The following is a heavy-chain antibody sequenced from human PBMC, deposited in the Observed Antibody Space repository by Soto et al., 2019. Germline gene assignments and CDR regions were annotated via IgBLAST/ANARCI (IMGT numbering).Heavy chain of an antibody. D-gene: IGHD3-3*01. CDR1: GGSISSSSYY. CDR3: ATEKGSYEPYNWFDP. J-gene: IGHJ5*02. Sequence: SETLSLTCTVSGGSISSSSYYWGWIRQPPGKGLEWIGSIYYSGSTYYNPSLKSRVTISVDTSKNQFSLKLSSVTAADTAVYYCATEKGSYEPYNWFDPWGQGTLVTVSS. CDR2: IYYSGST. V-gene: IGHV4-39*02.